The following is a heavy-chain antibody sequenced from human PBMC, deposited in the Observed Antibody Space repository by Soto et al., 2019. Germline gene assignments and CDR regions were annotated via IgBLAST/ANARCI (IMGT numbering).Heavy chain of an antibody. CDR3: ASSDRYSNSNDY. Sequence: ASVKVSCKASGGTFSSYAISWVRQAPGQGLEWMGGIIPIFGTANYAQKFQGRVTITADESTSTAYMELSSLRSEDTAVYYCASSDRYSNSNDYWGQGTLVTVSS. J-gene: IGHJ4*02. V-gene: IGHV1-69*13. D-gene: IGHD4-4*01. CDR2: IIPIFGTA. CDR1: GGTFSSYA.